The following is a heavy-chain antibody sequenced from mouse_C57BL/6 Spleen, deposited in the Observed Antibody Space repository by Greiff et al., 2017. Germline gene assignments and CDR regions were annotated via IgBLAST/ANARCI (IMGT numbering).Heavy chain of an antibody. Sequence: QVQLKQPGAELVKPGASVKMSCKASGYTFTSYWITWVKQRPGQGLEWIGDIYPGSGSTNYNEKFKSKATLTVDTSSSTAYMQLSSLTSEDSAVYYCARFITTESGYFDVWGTGTTVTVSS. D-gene: IGHD1-1*01. CDR1: GYTFTSYW. CDR2: IYPGSGST. V-gene: IGHV1-55*01. J-gene: IGHJ1*03. CDR3: ARFITTESGYFDV.